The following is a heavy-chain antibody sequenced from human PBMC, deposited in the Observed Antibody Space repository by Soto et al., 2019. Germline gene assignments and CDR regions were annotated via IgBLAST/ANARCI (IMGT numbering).Heavy chain of an antibody. D-gene: IGHD2-21*02. CDR1: GFTFSSYA. CDR3: AKARTSETAYDVFAF. CDR2: ISAGAVAT. V-gene: IGHV3-23*01. Sequence: PVGSLRLSCAASGFTFSSYAMSWVRQAPGKGLEWVSAISAGAVATNYADSVKGRFIISRDNAKNILCLQMNSLRAEDTAVYYCAKARTSETAYDVFAFWGQGTVVTVSS. J-gene: IGHJ3*01.